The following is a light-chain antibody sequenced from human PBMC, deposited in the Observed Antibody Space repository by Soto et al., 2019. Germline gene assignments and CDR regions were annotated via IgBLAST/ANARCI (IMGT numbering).Light chain of an antibody. CDR3: QQYHNYPLT. CDR1: QSVNSW. V-gene: IGKV1-5*03. J-gene: IGKJ4*01. Sequence: DIQMTQSPSTLSTSVGDRVTITCRASQSVNSWLAWYQQKPGKAPKLLIYEASSLESGVPSRFSGSRSGTEFTLTISSLQPDDFETYYCQQYHNYPLTFGGGTKVEIK. CDR2: EAS.